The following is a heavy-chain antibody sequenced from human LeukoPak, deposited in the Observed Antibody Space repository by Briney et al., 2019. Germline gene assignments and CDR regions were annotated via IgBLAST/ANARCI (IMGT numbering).Heavy chain of an antibody. J-gene: IGHJ3*02. CDR2: INSDGGST. V-gene: IGHV3-74*01. Sequence: GGSLRLSCAASGFTLSSYWMHWVSQAPGKGLVWVSGINSDGGSTRYADSVKGRFIITRDNAKNMLYLQMNSLRAEDTAVYYCASMNGHAFDIWGQGTRVTVSS. CDR3: ASMNGHAFDI. CDR1: GFTLSSYW. D-gene: IGHD2-8*01.